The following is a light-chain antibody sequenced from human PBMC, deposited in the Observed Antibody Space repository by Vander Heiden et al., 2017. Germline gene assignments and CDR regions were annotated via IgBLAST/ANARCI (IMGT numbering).Light chain of an antibody. J-gene: IGLJ2*01. V-gene: IGLV2-14*01. CDR1: SSDVGGYNY. CDR3: SSYTSSSTVV. Sequence: QSALTQPASVSGSPGQSITISCTGTSSDVGGYNYVSWYQQPPGKAPNLMFDEVRNRPPGVFNRCAGSKSGTTASMTTAGLQAEDEAEYYGSSYTSSSTVVFGGGTKRTVL. CDR2: EVR.